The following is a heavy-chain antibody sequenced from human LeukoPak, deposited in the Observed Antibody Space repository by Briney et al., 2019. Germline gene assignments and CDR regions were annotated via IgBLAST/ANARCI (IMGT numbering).Heavy chain of an antibody. Sequence: ETLSLTCTVSGGSISSSSYYWSWIRQPPGKGLEWVSSISSSSSYIYYADSVKGRFTISRDNAKNSLYLQMNSLRAEDTAVYYCARDPGFDYWGQGTLVTVSS. V-gene: IGHV3-21*01. CDR2: ISSSSSYI. CDR1: GGSISSSSYY. D-gene: IGHD3-10*01. J-gene: IGHJ4*02. CDR3: ARDPGFDY.